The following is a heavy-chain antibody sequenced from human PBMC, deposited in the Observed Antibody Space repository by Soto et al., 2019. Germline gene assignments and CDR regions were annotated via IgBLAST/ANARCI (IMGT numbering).Heavy chain of an antibody. CDR3: AKNQGVELVLLAPVDWFVL. CDR2: ISGSGFKK. CDR1: GLILEHFG. Sequence: PEESLKIPCAASGLILEHFGMSWVRQAPGKGLEWISSISGSGFKKYYADSMKGRFTISRDNSKSTVYLELNNLSAEDTAVYHCAKNQGVELVLLAPVDWFVLWGQGSLLTVST. J-gene: IGHJ5*02. D-gene: IGHD2-15*01. V-gene: IGHV3-23*01.